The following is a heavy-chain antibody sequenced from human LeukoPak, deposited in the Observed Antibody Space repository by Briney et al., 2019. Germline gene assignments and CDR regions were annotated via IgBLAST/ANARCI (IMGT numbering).Heavy chain of an antibody. CDR2: IYTSGST. J-gene: IGHJ3*02. Sequence: SETLSLTCTVSGGSISSYYWSWIRQPAGKGLEWIGRIYTSGSTNYNPSLKSRVTMSVDTSKNQFSLKLSSVTAADTAVYYCARDSRYYDFWSASGAFDIWGQGTMVTVSS. CDR3: ARDSRYYDFWSASGAFDI. D-gene: IGHD3-3*01. CDR1: GGSISSYY. V-gene: IGHV4-4*07.